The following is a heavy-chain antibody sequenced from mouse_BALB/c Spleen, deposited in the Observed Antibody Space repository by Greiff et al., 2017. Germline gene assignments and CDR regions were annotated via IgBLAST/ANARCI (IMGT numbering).Heavy chain of an antibody. CDR1: GDSITSGY. Sequence: EVKLQESGPSLVKPSQTLSLTCSVTGDSITSGYWNWIRKFPGNKLEYMGYISYSGSTYYNPSLKSRISITRDTSKNQYYLQLNSVTTEDTATYYCARERDYDGYSYAMDYWGQGTSVTVSS. J-gene: IGHJ4*01. D-gene: IGHD2-3*01. CDR3: ARERDYDGYSYAMDY. V-gene: IGHV3-8*02. CDR2: ISYSGST.